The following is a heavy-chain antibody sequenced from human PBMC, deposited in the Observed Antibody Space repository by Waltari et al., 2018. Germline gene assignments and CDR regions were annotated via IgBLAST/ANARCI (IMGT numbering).Heavy chain of an antibody. CDR2: IYHSGST. CDR1: GYSISSGYY. V-gene: IGHV4-38-2*01. D-gene: IGHD3-9*01. J-gene: IGHJ6*03. CDR3: ATHYDILTGYYADYYYYYMDV. Sequence: QVQLQESGPGLVKPSETLSLTCAVSGYSISSGYYWVWIRQPPGKGLEWIGSIYHSGSTYYNPSLKSRVTISVDTSKNQFSLKLSSVTAADTAVYYCATHYDILTGYYADYYYYYMDVWGKGTTVTVSS.